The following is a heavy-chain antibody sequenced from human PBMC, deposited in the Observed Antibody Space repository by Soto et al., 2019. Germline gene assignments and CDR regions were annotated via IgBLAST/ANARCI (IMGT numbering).Heavy chain of an antibody. Sequence: SETLSLTCTVSGGSISSYYWSWIRQPAGKGLEWIGRIYTSGSTNYNPSLKSRVTMSVDTSRIQFSLKLGYVAATDTAVYYCAADPTCINDYYDSSGYYYWGQGTLVTVSS. D-gene: IGHD3-22*01. V-gene: IGHV4-4*07. J-gene: IGHJ4*02. CDR2: IYTSGST. CDR3: AADPTCINDYYDSSGYYY. CDR1: GGSISSYY.